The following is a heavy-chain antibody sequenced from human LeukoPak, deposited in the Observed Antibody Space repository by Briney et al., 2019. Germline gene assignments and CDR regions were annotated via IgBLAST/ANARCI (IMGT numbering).Heavy chain of an antibody. Sequence: GGSLRLSCAASGFTFRSYRMNWVRQAPGKGVEWVTSINSDSNYIYYADSVQGRFTISRDNAKNSLYLQMNSLRAEDTAVYYCAVAYYYGSGDAFDIWGQGTKVTVSS. J-gene: IGHJ3*02. CDR1: GFTFRSYR. CDR3: AVAYYYGSGDAFDI. D-gene: IGHD3-10*01. V-gene: IGHV3-21*01. CDR2: INSDSNYI.